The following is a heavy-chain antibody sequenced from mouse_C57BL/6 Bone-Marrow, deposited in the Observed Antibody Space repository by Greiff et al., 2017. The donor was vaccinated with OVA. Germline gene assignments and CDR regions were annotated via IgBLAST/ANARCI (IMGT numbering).Heavy chain of an antibody. Sequence: VQLQQPGAELVRPGTSVKLSCKASGYTFTSYWMHWVKQRPGQGLEWIGVIDPSDSYTNYNQKFKGKATLTVDTSSSTAYMQLSSLTSEDSAVYYCARSYYYFDYWGQGTTLTVSS. J-gene: IGHJ2*01. CDR3: ARSYYYFDY. V-gene: IGHV1-59*01. CDR2: IDPSDSYT. CDR1: GYTFTSYW.